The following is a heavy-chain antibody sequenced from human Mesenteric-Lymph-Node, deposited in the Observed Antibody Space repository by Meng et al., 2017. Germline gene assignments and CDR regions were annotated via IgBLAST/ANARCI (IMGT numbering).Heavy chain of an antibody. J-gene: IGHJ4*02. CDR3: ARGGATPMIIKY. CDR2: VYHNVVP. CDR1: GGSLSGYY. D-gene: IGHD3-10*01. V-gene: IGHV4-34*02. Sequence: QVQLKQWGAEVLKPSETLSLTCAVYGGSLSGYYWSWIRQPPGKGLEWMGEVYHNVVPKYRPSLRSRVVISIGTSKNQFSLNLRSVSAADTAMYYCARGGATPMIIKYWGPGTLVTVSS.